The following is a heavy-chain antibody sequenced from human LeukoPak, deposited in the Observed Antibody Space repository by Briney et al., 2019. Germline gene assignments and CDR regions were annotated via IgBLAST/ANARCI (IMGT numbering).Heavy chain of an antibody. Sequence: SETLSLTCAVYGGSFSTYYWNWIRQSPGKGLEWLGEINHTGTTNYNPSLKSRGTLSVDTSKNQFSLKLKSVTAADTAVYYCARGAADRNNYYYYIDVWGNGTTVTVSS. CDR2: INHTGTT. J-gene: IGHJ6*03. CDR1: GGSFSTYY. V-gene: IGHV4-34*01. CDR3: ARGAADRNNYYYYIDV. D-gene: IGHD1/OR15-1a*01.